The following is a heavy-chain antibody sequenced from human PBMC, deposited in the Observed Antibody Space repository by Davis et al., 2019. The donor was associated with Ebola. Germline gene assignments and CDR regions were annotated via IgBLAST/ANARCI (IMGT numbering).Heavy chain of an antibody. Sequence: PSETLSLTCTVSGDSVSNYYWAWIRQPAGDGLEWIARFNSRGDNNYNPSLNPRVTVSLDTPRNQFPLRLPSVTAADTAVYYWAREVVVPDSYNYGLDVWGQGTAVTVSS. CDR1: GDSVSNYY. J-gene: IGHJ6*02. CDR2: FNSRGDN. CDR3: AREVVVPDSYNYGLDV. V-gene: IGHV4-4*07. D-gene: IGHD2-21*01.